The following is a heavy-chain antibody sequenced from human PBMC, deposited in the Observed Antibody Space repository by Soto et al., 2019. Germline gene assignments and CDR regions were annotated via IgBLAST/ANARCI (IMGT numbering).Heavy chain of an antibody. J-gene: IGHJ6*02. CDR3: ARAEYSSSWFSRYYYGMDV. D-gene: IGHD6-13*01. Sequence: VASVKVSCKASGYTFTSYGISWVRQAPGQGLEWMGWISAYNGNTNYAQKLQGRVTMTTDTSTSTAYMELRSLRSDDTAVYYCARAEYSSSWFSRYYYGMDVWGQGTTVTVSS. CDR1: GYTFTSYG. CDR2: ISAYNGNT. V-gene: IGHV1-18*04.